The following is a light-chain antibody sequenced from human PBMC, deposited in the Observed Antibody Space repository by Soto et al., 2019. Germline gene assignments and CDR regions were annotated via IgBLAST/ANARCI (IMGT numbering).Light chain of an antibody. J-gene: IGLJ1*01. CDR2: SNN. CDR1: SSNIGTNF. V-gene: IGLV1-44*01. Sequence: QSVLTQPPSASGTPGQRVSISCSGSSSNIGTNFVDWYQQLPGTAPKLLIYSNNQRPSGVPARFSGSKSGTSASLAISGLQSEYEADYYCAAWDDSLSAYVFGSGTKLTVL. CDR3: AAWDDSLSAYV.